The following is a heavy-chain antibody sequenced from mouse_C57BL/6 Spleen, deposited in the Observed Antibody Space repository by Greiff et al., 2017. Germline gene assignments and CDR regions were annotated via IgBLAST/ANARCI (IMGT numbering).Heavy chain of an antibody. CDR1: GYTFTSYW. V-gene: IGHV1-69*01. CDR3: ARGGNYPYFDY. CDR2: IDPSDSYT. J-gene: IGHJ2*01. Sequence: VQLQQPGAELVMPGASVKLSCKASGYTFTSYWMHWVKQRPGQGLEWIGEIDPSDSYTNYNQKFKGKSTLTVDKSSSTAYMQLSSLTSEDSAVYYCARGGNYPYFDYWGQGTTLTVSS. D-gene: IGHD2-1*01.